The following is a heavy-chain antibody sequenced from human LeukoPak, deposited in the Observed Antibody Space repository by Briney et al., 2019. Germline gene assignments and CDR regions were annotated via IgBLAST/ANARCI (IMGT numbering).Heavy chain of an antibody. CDR3: ARDGQQLAYEY. CDR2: IYYSGST. V-gene: IGHV4-59*01. D-gene: IGHD6-13*01. J-gene: IGHJ4*02. Sequence: SETLSLTCTVSGGSISSYYWSWIRQPPGKGLEWIGYIYYSGSTNYNPSLKSRVTISVDTSKNQFSLKLSSVTAADTAVYYCARDGQQLAYEYRGQGTLVTVSS. CDR1: GGSISSYY.